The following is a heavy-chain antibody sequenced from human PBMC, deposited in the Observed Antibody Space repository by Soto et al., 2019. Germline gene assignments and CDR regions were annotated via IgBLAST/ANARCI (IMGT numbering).Heavy chain of an antibody. D-gene: IGHD3-3*01. J-gene: IGHJ5*02. CDR2: IYHSGST. Sequence: QLQLQESGSGLVKPSQTLSLTCAVSGGSISSGGYSWSWIRQPPGKGLEWIGYIYHSGSTYYNPSLKSRVTISVDRSKNQFSLKLSSVTAADTAVYYCARASYDFWSGYYQRDPNWFDPWGQGTLVTVSS. CDR1: GGSISSGGYS. CDR3: ARASYDFWSGYYQRDPNWFDP. V-gene: IGHV4-30-2*01.